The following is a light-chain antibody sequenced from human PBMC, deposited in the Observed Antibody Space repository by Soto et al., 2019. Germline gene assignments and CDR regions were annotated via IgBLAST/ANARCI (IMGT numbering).Light chain of an antibody. CDR3: QQYYSYPVT. Sequence: AIRMTQSPSSLSASTGDRVTITCRASQGISSYLAWYQQKPGKAPKLLIYAASTLQSGVPSRFSGSGSGTAFTLTIGCLQSEDLATYYCQQYYSYPVTVGQGTKVEIK. V-gene: IGKV1-8*01. CDR2: AAS. CDR1: QGISSY. J-gene: IGKJ1*01.